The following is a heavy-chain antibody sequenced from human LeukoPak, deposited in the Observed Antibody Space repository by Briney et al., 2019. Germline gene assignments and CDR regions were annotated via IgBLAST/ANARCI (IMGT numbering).Heavy chain of an antibody. V-gene: IGHV4-59*10. CDR1: GGSFSGYY. D-gene: IGHD4-17*01. Sequence: SETLSLTCAVYGGSFSGYYWSWIRQPAGKGLEWIGRIYTSGSTNYNPSLKSRVTMSVDTSKNQFSLKLSSVTAADTAVYYCARVRLRTQLFDYWGQGTLVTVSS. CDR3: ARVRLRTQLFDY. CDR2: IYTSGST. J-gene: IGHJ4*02.